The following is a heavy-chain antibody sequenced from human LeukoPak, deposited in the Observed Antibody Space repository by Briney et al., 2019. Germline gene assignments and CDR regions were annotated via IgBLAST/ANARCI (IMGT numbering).Heavy chain of an antibody. Sequence: SETLSLTCTVSGSSINVYYWSWIRQSPGKGLDWIAYISYSGSTNYNPSLKSRVTISVDTSKNQFSLRLSSMTAADTAVYYCARDEGSGWYAGWYFDYWGQGTLVTVSS. CDR3: ARDEGSGWYAGWYFDY. CDR1: GSSINVYY. D-gene: IGHD6-19*01. J-gene: IGHJ4*02. V-gene: IGHV4-59*01. CDR2: ISYSGST.